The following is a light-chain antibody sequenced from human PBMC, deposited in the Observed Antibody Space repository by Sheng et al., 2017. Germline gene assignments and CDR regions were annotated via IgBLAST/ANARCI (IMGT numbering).Light chain of an antibody. CDR1: SSDVGGYNY. CDR2: ELN. V-gene: IGLV2-8*01. Sequence: QSALTQPPSASGSPGQSVTISCTGTSSDVGGYNYVSWYQQHPGKAPKLMIYELNKRPSGVPDRFSGSKSGNTASLTVSGLQAEDEADYYCCSYAGSNNLGVFGTGTKVTVL. J-gene: IGLJ1*01. CDR3: CSYAGSNNLGV.